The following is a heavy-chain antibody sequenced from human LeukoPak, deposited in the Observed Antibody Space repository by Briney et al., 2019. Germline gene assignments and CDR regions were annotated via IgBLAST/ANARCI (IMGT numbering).Heavy chain of an antibody. Sequence: GGSLRLSCAASGFTFSSYAMSWVRQAPGKGLEWVGRLKSKTDGGTTDYAAPVKGRFTLSRDDSKSTLYLQMDSLKTEDTAVYYCTTHLPWEPEDYWGQGTLVTVSS. CDR1: GFTFSSYA. J-gene: IGHJ4*02. D-gene: IGHD1-26*01. CDR3: TTHLPWEPEDY. V-gene: IGHV3-15*01. CDR2: LKSKTDGGTT.